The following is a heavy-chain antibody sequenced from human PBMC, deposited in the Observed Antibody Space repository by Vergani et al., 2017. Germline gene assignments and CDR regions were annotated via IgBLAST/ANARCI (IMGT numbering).Heavy chain of an antibody. CDR2: ISSSSSYI. CDR3: ARDREELENCMDV. J-gene: IGHJ6*02. CDR1: GFTFSSYS. V-gene: IGHV3-21*02. Sequence: EVQLLESGGDLVQPGGSLRLSCAASGFTFSSYSMNWVRQAPGKGLEWVSSISSSSSYIYYADSVKGRFTISRDNAKNSLYLQMNSLRAEDTAVYYCARDREELENCMDVWGQGTTVTVSS. D-gene: IGHD1-26*01.